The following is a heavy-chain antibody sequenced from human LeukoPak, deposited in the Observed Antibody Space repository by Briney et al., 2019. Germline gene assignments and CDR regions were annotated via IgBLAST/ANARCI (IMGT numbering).Heavy chain of an antibody. D-gene: IGHD5-12*01. CDR1: GFAFSIYS. V-gene: IGHV3-7*03. CDR2: IKQDGSEK. J-gene: IGHJ3*02. CDR3: ASGKWLRPLDDFDI. Sequence: GGSLRLSCAASGFAFSIYSMTWVRQAPGKGLEWVANIKQDGSEKKYVDSVKGRFTISRDNHKNTLYLQMNCLRAEDTAVYYCASGKWLRPLDDFDIWGQGTMVTVSS.